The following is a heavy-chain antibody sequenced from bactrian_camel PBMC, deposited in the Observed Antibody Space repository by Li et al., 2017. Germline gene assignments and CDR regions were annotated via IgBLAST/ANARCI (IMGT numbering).Heavy chain of an antibody. D-gene: IGHD4*01. V-gene: IGHV3S53*01. Sequence: HVQLVESGGGSALAGGSLTLACAESGYDIASLCLGWFRQAPGKEREVVAAIDYDAETTYIEAVKGRFTISRENAKNTVYLQMNSLTPEDTGMYYCSALRLDGPGTCWDRLSTVENTYSGQGTQVTVS. J-gene: IGHJ4*01. CDR2: IDYDAET. CDR3: SALRLDGPGTCWDRLSTVENTY. CDR1: GYDIASLC.